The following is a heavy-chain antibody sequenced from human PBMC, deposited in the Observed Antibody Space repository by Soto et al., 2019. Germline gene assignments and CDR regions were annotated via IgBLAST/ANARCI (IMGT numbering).Heavy chain of an antibody. V-gene: IGHV1-69*06. J-gene: IGHJ4*02. CDR3: ARGRGASAGYYFDY. CDR1: GGTFSSYA. CDR2: IIPLLATP. D-gene: IGHD6-13*01. Sequence: VQSGAAVKKPGSSVKVSCKASGGTFSSYAFSWVRQAPGQGLERMGGIIPLLATPNYAKKFQGRGTITADKSTGPALLELRSRTSEDTGVEFCARGRGASAGYYFDYWGQENRVTVSS.